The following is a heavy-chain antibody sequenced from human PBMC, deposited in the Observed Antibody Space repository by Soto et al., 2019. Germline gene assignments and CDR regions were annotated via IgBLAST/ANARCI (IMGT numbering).Heavy chain of an antibody. CDR1: GGSISSSSYY. CDR2: IYYSGST. V-gene: IGHV4-39*01. CDR3: ARKGLRGYSYGYLDY. Sequence: SETLSLTCTVSGGSISSSSYYWGWIRQPPGKGLEWIGSIYYSGSTYYNPSLKSRVTISVDTSKNQFSLKLTSVTAADTAVYYCARKGLRGYSYGYLDYWGQGTLVT. D-gene: IGHD5-18*01. J-gene: IGHJ4*02.